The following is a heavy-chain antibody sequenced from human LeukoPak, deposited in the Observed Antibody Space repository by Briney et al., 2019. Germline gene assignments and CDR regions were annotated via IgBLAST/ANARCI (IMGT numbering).Heavy chain of an antibody. Sequence: GGSLRLSGAASGFTVSSNYMSGVRQAPGKGLEWVSVIYSGGSTYYADSVKGRFTISRDNSKNTLYLQMNSLRAEDTAVYYCARSGIYYYYYGMDVWGQGTTVTVSS. D-gene: IGHD1-1*01. CDR2: IYSGGST. CDR3: ARSGIYYYYYGMDV. J-gene: IGHJ6*02. CDR1: GFTVSSNY. V-gene: IGHV3-66*01.